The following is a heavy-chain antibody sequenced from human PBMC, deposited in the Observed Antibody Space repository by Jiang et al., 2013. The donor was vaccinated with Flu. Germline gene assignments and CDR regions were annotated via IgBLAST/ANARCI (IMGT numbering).Heavy chain of an antibody. CDR3: ARAYGYSGWQGAFDI. V-gene: IGHV1-69*02. Sequence: GAEVKKPGSSVKVSCKASGGTFSSYTISWVRQAPGQGLEWMGRIIPILGIANYAQKFQGRVTITADKSTSTAYMELSSLRSEDTAVYYCARAYGYSGWQGAFDIWGQGTMVTVSS. J-gene: IGHJ3*02. CDR2: IIPILGIA. D-gene: IGHD5-12*01. CDR1: GGTFSSYT.